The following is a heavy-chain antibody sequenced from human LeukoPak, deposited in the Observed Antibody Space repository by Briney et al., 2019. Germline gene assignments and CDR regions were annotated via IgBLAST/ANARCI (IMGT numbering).Heavy chain of an antibody. CDR3: AKDTAPLGATKEFDH. V-gene: IGHV3-23*01. CDR1: GFIFDNFG. D-gene: IGHD1-26*01. CDR2: LSATGGSA. J-gene: IGHJ4*02. Sequence: GGSLRLSCAASGFIFDNFGMSWVRQVPGKGLEWVSTLSATGGSAYYAASAQGRFTTSRDNSKNILYLEMNSLRVDDTAVYYCAKDTAPLGATKEFDHWGQGTLVTVSS.